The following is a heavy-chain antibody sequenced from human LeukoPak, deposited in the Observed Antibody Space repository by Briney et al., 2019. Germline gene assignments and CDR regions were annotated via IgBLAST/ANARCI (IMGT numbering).Heavy chain of an antibody. D-gene: IGHD3-22*01. J-gene: IGHJ4*02. V-gene: IGHV1-18*01. CDR1: GYTFTSYG. Sequence: ASVKVSCKASGYTFTSYGISWVRQAPGQGLEWMGWISAYNGNTNYAQKLQGRVTITADESTSTAYMELSSLRSGDTAVYYCARVLGDSSGYYYGPGDYWGQGTLVTVSS. CDR2: ISAYNGNT. CDR3: ARVLGDSSGYYYGPGDY.